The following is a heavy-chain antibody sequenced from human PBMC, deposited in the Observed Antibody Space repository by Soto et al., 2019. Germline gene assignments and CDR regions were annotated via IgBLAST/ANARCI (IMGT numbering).Heavy chain of an antibody. J-gene: IGHJ5*02. CDR3: AKEMAAGGKGWFDP. V-gene: IGHV3-23*01. Sequence: EVQLLESGGGVVQPGGSLRLSCVVSGFTLSTYAMSWVRQAPGKGLEWVSAITGSGGTYYADSVKGRSTISRDTSKNTVYLQMNSLRADGTAVYYCAKEMAAGGKGWFDPWGQGVLVTVSS. D-gene: IGHD6-13*01. CDR2: ITGSGGT. CDR1: GFTLSTYA.